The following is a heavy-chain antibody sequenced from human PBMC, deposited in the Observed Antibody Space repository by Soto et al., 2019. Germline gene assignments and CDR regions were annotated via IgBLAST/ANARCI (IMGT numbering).Heavy chain of an antibody. CDR3: ARDFGRKLDP. CDR1: GGSVISDTYY. V-gene: IGHV4-61*01. D-gene: IGHD3-3*01. Sequence: QVQLQESGPGLVKPSETLSLTCTVSGGSVISDTYYWNWIRQPPGKRLEWIGHIYYSGSTNYNPSLKSRVTISVDTSKTQFSLNLSAVTAADTAVYYCARDFGRKLDPWGQGILVTVSS. J-gene: IGHJ5*02. CDR2: IYYSGST.